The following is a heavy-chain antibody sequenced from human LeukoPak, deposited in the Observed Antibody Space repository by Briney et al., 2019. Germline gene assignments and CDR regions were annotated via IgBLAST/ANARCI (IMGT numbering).Heavy chain of an antibody. CDR2: VYYSGNT. D-gene: IGHD2-21*01. Sequence: SETLSLTCSVSGDSMSNYYWSWIRQPPGKGLECIGYVYYSGNTNYNPSLKSRVTISVDTSKNQFSLKLRSVTAAVTAVYYCAGANRAIFGFDNWGQGTLVTVSS. CDR3: AGANRAIFGFDN. CDR1: GDSMSNYY. J-gene: IGHJ4*02. V-gene: IGHV4-59*01.